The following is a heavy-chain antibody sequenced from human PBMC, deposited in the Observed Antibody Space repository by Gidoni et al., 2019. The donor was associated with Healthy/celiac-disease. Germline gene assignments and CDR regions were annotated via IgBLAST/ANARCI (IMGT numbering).Heavy chain of an antibody. CDR1: VGSIGSYF. Sequence: QVQLQESGPGLVKPSETLSLTCTVSVGSIGSYFWSWIRQPPGKGLEWIGYIYYSGSTYYNPSLKSRVIISVDTSKTQFSLKLSSVTAADTAVYYCARGGYYYDSSGYPYDAFDMWGQGTMVTVSS. CDR2: IYYSGST. J-gene: IGHJ3*02. V-gene: IGHV4-59*01. D-gene: IGHD3-22*01. CDR3: ARGGYYYDSSGYPYDAFDM.